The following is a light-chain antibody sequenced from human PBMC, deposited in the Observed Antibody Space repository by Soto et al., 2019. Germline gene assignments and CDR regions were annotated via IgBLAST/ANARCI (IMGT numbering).Light chain of an antibody. CDR2: KAS. CDR3: QQRNSWPPPT. V-gene: IGKV1-5*03. J-gene: IGKJ4*01. CDR1: QSISTW. Sequence: DVQMTQSPSTLSASVGDRVIITCRASQSISTWLAWYQQKPGKAPKILIHKASSLESGVPSRFSGSGSGTEFTLTISSLEPEDFAVYYCQQRNSWPPPTFGGGTRVEI.